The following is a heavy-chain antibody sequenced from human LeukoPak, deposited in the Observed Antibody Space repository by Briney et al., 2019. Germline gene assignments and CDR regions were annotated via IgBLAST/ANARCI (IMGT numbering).Heavy chain of an antibody. V-gene: IGHV3-48*03. CDR3: ARAYCSSTSCSYYFDS. Sequence: PGGPLRLSCAASGFTFSSYEMNWVRQAPEKGLEWVSYISSSGKTIYYADYVKGRFTISRDNAKNSLYLQMNSLRAEDTAVYYCARAYCSSTSCSYYFDSWGQGTLVTVSS. D-gene: IGHD2-2*01. CDR1: GFTFSSYE. CDR2: ISSSGKTI. J-gene: IGHJ4*02.